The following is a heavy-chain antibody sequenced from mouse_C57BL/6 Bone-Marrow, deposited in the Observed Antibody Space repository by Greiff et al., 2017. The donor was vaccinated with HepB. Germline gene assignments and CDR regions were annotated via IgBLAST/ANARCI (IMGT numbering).Heavy chain of an antibody. V-gene: IGHV1-15*01. D-gene: IGHD2-3*01. CDR2: IEPETGGT. J-gene: IGHJ1*03. CDR3: TRGWLLRYFDV. CDR1: GYTFTDYE. Sequence: QVQLQQSGAELVRPGASVTLSCKASGYTFTDYEMHWVKQTPVHGLEWIGAIEPETGGTAYNQKFKGKAILTADKSSSTAYMELRSLTSEDSAVYYCTRGWLLRYFDVWGTGTTVTVSS.